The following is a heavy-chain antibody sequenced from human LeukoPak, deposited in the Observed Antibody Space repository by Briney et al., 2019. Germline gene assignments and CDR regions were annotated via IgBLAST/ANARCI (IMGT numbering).Heavy chain of an antibody. CDR1: GFTFSSYT. D-gene: IGHD3-22*01. CDR3: ATRTYYYDDSTLSHDY. V-gene: IGHV4-34*08. J-gene: IGHJ4*02. Sequence: GSLRLSCAASGFTFSSYTMNWVRQPPGKGLEWIGEISHSGSTIYNPSLKSRVTISVDMSKNQFSLKLSSVTAADTAVYYCATRTYYYDDSTLSHDYWGQGTLVTVSS. CDR2: ISHSGST.